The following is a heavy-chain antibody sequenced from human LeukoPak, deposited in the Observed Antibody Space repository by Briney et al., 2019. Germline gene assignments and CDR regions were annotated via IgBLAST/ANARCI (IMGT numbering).Heavy chain of an antibody. V-gene: IGHV1-18*01. Sequence: GASVKVSCKASGYPFTSYGITWVRQAPGQGPEWMGWISAYTGNTNYAQKFQGRVSMTTGTSTTTAYMELRSLRSDDTAVYYCARSYSSSSNFDYWGQGTLVTDSS. CDR2: ISAYTGNT. CDR1: GYPFTSYG. D-gene: IGHD6-6*01. CDR3: ARSYSSSSNFDY. J-gene: IGHJ4*02.